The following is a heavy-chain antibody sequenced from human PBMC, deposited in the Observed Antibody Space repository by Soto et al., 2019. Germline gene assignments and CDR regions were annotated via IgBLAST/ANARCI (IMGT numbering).Heavy chain of an antibody. CDR2: LAPFNGKT. Sequence: ASVKVSCKASGYVFNHYAINWVRQAPVQGLEWMGWLAPFNGKTSSLQKLQDRMSMTIDTATSTAYLELNSLTSDDTGVYFCAREGGSSTYYPLELDYWGQGIQVTVSS. V-gene: IGHV1-18*04. J-gene: IGHJ4*02. CDR3: AREGGSSTYYPLELDY. CDR1: GYVFNHYA. D-gene: IGHD6-13*01.